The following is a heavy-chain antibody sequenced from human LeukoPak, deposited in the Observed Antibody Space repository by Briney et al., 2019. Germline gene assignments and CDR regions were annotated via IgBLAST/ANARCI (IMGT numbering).Heavy chain of an antibody. CDR2: INHSGST. CDR1: GGSFSGYY. J-gene: IGHJ3*02. D-gene: IGHD3-22*01. CDR3: ARGLVVVPDAFDI. Sequence: SETLSLTCAVYGGSFSGYYWSWIRQPPGKGLEWIGEINHSGSTNYNPSLKSRVTISVDTSKNQFSLKLSSVTAADTAVYYCARGLVVVPDAFDIWGQGTMVTVSS. V-gene: IGHV4-34*01.